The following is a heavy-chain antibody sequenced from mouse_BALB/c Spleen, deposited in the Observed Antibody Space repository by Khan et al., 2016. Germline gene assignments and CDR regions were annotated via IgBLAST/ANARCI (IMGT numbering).Heavy chain of an antibody. Sequence: QVQLQQSGAELVKPGASVKLSCKASGYTFTSYDINWVRQRPEQGLEWIGWIFPGDGSTKYNEKFKGKATLTTDKSSSNAYMQLSRLTSEDSAFYVCARLYGSTYWYFDVWGAGTTVTVSS. V-gene: IGHV1-85*01. J-gene: IGHJ1*01. CDR2: IFPGDGST. CDR3: ARLYGSTYWYFDV. D-gene: IGHD1-1*01. CDR1: GYTFTSYD.